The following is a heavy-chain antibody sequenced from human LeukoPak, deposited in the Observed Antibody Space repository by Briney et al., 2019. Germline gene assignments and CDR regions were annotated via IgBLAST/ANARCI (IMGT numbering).Heavy chain of an antibody. V-gene: IGHV1-46*01. CDR2: INPSGGST. CDR3: ARDLVAMVRGVGNWFDP. Sequence: GASVKVSCKASGYTFTSYYMHWVRQAPGQGLECMGIINPSGGSTSHAQKFQGRVTMTRDTSTSTVYMELSSLRSEDTAVYYCARDLVAMVRGVGNWFDPWGQGTLVTVSS. J-gene: IGHJ5*02. D-gene: IGHD3-10*01. CDR1: GYTFTSYY.